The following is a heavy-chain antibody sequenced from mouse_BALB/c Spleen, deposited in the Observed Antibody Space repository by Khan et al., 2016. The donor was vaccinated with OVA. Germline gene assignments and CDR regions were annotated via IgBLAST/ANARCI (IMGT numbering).Heavy chain of an antibody. CDR1: GFSLSRYN. CDR3: ARAYYRSDGYYAMNY. J-gene: IGHJ4*01. Sequence: LQQSGPGLVAPSQSLSITCTVSGFSLSRYNIHWVRQPPGKGLEWLGMIWGGGGTDYNSTLKSRLSISKANSKSQVFLKMNSLQTDDSAMYYCARAYYRSDGYYAMNYWGQGTSVTVSS. V-gene: IGHV2-6-4*01. CDR2: IWGGGGT. D-gene: IGHD2-14*01.